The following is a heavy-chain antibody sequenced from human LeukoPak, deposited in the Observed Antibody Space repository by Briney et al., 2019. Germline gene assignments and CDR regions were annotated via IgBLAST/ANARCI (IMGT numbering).Heavy chain of an antibody. D-gene: IGHD3-10*02. CDR1: GLTFSSYA. CDR3: AKVPMFGYMDV. V-gene: IGHV3-23*01. J-gene: IGHJ6*03. Sequence: GGSLRLSCVASGLTFSSYAMNWVRQAPGKGLEWVSSIGGSGGSTNYAESVKGRFTISRDNSKNTLYLQMNSLRAEDTAVYYCAKVPMFGYMDVWGKGTTVTVSS. CDR2: IGGSGGST.